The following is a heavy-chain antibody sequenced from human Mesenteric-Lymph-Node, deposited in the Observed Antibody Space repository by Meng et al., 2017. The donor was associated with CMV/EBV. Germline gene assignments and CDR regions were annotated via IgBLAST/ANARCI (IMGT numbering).Heavy chain of an antibody. V-gene: IGHV4-4*02. CDR3: ARADYGIFDY. D-gene: IGHD4-17*01. CDR1: GGSISSSNW. CDR2: IYHSGST. J-gene: IGHJ4*02. Sequence: SLTCAVCGGSISSSNWWSWVRQPPGKGLEWIGEIYHSGSTNYNPSLKSRVTISVDTSKNQFSLKLSSVTAADTAVYYCARADYGIFDYWGQGTLVTVSS.